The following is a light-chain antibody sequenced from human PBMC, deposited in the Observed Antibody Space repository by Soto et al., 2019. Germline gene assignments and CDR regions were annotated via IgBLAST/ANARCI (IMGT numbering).Light chain of an antibody. CDR3: QPYDNLVT. CDR2: DAS. V-gene: IGKV1-33*01. CDR1: QDISNY. J-gene: IGKJ4*01. Sequence: DIQMTQSPSSLSASVGDRVTITCQASQDISNYLNWYQQKPGKAPKLLIYDASNLETGVPSRFSGGGSGTDFTFTISSLQPEDIATYYCQPYDNLVTFGGGTKVEIK.